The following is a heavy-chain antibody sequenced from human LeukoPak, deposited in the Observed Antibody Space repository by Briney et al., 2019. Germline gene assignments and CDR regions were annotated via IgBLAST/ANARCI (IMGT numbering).Heavy chain of an antibody. CDR1: GRTFSSYA. D-gene: IGHD3-10*01. Sequence: SVKVSCKASGRTFSSYAISWVRQAPGQGLEWMGRIIPILGIANYAQKFQGRVTITADKSTSTAYMELSSLRSEDTAVYYCARAGLLWFGELFHYYYGMDVWGQGTTVTVSS. V-gene: IGHV1-69*04. CDR3: ARAGLLWFGELFHYYYGMDV. CDR2: IIPILGIA. J-gene: IGHJ6*02.